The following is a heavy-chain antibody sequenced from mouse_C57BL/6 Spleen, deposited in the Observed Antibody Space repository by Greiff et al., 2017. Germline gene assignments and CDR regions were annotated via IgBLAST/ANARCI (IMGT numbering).Heavy chain of an antibody. Sequence: QVQLQQPGAELVRPGSSVKLSCKASGYTFTSYWMHWVKQRPIQGLEWIGNIAPSDSETHYNQKFKDKATLTVDKSSSTAYMQLSSLTSADSAVYYCARRDGSNYFDYWGQGTTLTVSS. J-gene: IGHJ2*01. D-gene: IGHD1-1*01. V-gene: IGHV1-52*01. CDR1: GYTFTSYW. CDR3: ARRDGSNYFDY. CDR2: IAPSDSET.